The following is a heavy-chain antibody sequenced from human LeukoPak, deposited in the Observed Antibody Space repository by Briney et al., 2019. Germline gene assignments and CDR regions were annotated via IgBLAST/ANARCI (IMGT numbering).Heavy chain of an antibody. CDR1: GFSFSTYW. CDR2: IKPDGRET. J-gene: IGHJ4*02. D-gene: IGHD3-10*01. Sequence: GGSLRLSCAASGFSFSTYWMGWVRQAPGKGLEWVGNIKPDGRETYFVDSAKGRFTISRDNAQNSLYLQMNSLRAEDTALYYCARDYYASGSHDYWGQGTLVTVSS. V-gene: IGHV3-7*04. CDR3: ARDYYASGSHDY.